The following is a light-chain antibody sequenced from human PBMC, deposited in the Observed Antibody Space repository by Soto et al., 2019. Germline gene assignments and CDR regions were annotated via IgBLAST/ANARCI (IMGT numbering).Light chain of an antibody. J-gene: IGKJ1*01. CDR3: QQCGSSQT. V-gene: IGKV3-20*01. CDR1: QSVSSSY. Sequence: EIVLRRSPGTLSLAPGERATLSCRASQSVSSSYLAWYQQKPGQAPRLLIYGASSRATGVPDRFSGSGSGTEFALTISKLEPEDFAVYYCQQCGSSQTFGQGTKVDIK. CDR2: GAS.